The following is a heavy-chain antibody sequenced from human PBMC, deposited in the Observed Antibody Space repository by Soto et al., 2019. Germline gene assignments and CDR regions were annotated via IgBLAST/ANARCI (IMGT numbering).Heavy chain of an antibody. J-gene: IGHJ4*02. CDR3: SSMGPDGSIDY. V-gene: IGHV4-4*02. D-gene: IGHD3-10*01. CDR2: IYHSGST. Sequence: SETLSLTCAVSGGSISSSNWWSWVRQPPGKGLEWIGEIYHSGSTNYNPSLKSRVTISVDKSKNQFSLKLSSVTAADTAVYYCSSMGPDGSIDYWGQGTLVTVSS. CDR1: GGSISSSNW.